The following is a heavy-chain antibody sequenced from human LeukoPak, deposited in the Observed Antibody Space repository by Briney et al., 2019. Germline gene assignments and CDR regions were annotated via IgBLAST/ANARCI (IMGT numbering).Heavy chain of an antibody. CDR1: GYSFTSYW. J-gene: IGHJ4*02. V-gene: IGHV5-51*01. Sequence: GESLKISCKGSGYSFTSYWIGWVRQMPGKGLEWMGIIYPGDSDTRYSPSFQGQVTISADKSISTAYLQWSSLKASDTAMYYCARHSDYDYVWGSYRYNPFFDYWGQGTLVTVSS. CDR3: ARHSDYDYVWGSYRYNPFFDY. CDR2: IYPGDSDT. D-gene: IGHD3-16*02.